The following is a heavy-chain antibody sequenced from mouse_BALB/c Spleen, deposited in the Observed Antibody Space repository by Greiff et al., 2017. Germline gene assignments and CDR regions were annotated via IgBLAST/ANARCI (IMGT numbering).Heavy chain of an antibody. J-gene: IGHJ4*01. Sequence: DVMLVESGGGLVKPGGSLKLSCAASGFTFSSYAMSWVRQTPEKRLEWVASISSGGSTYYPDSEKGRFTISRDNARNILYLQMSSLRSEDTAMYYCASYDYDYAMDYWGQGTSVTVSS. CDR2: ISSGGST. CDR1: GFTFSSYA. D-gene: IGHD2-4*01. V-gene: IGHV5-6-5*01. CDR3: ASYDYDYAMDY.